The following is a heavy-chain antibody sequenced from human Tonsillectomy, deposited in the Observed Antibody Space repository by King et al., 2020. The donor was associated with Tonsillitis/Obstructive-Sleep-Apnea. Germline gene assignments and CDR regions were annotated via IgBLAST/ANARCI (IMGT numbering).Heavy chain of an antibody. J-gene: IGHJ5*02. CDR3: AIGGTEDYDFWGGYYGRPNWFDP. D-gene: IGHD3-3*01. V-gene: IGHV4-34*01. Sequence: VQLQQWGAGLLKPSETLSLTCAVYGGSFSGYYWSWIRQPPGKGLECIGEINHSGSTTYNPSLKSRVTISVDTSKNQFSLELSSVTAADTAGYYCAIGGTEDYDFWGGYYGRPNWFDPWGQRTLVTVSS. CDR1: GGSFSGYY. CDR2: INHSGST.